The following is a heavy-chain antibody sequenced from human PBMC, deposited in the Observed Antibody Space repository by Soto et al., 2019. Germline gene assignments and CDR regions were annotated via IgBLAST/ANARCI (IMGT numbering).Heavy chain of an antibody. CDR2: IIPIFGTA. CDR3: ARGEQQLVPRNYYYYYGMDV. J-gene: IGHJ6*02. V-gene: IGHV1-69*13. CDR1: GGTFSSYA. Sequence: GASVKVCCKASGGTFSSYAISWVRQAPGQGLGWMGGIIPIFGTANYAQKFQGRVTITADESTSTAYMELSSLRSEDTAVYYCARGEQQLVPRNYYYYYGMDVWGQGTTVTVSS. D-gene: IGHD6-13*01.